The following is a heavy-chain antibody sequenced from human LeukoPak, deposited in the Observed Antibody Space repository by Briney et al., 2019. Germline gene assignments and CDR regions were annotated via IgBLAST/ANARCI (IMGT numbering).Heavy chain of an antibody. D-gene: IGHD4-23*01. CDR3: TTEFGGQGY. Sequence: KPGGSLRLSCAVSGFTFSNVWMSWVRQAPGKGLEWVGRIKTKTEGGTRDYAAPVKGGFSISGDDSKNTLYLQMSSLKTEDTAVYYCTTEFGGQGYWGQGTLVTVSA. V-gene: IGHV3-15*01. CDR2: IKTKTEGGTR. J-gene: IGHJ4*02. CDR1: GFTFSNVW.